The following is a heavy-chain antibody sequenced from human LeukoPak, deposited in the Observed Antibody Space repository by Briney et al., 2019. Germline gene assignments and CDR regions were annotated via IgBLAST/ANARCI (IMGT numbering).Heavy chain of an antibody. V-gene: IGHV7-4-1*02. CDR3: ARGYCSGGSCSLVDY. CDR1: GYTFTSYD. J-gene: IGHJ4*02. CDR2: INTNTGNP. D-gene: IGHD2-15*01. Sequence: ASVKVSCKASGYTFTSYDINWVRQAPGQGLEWMGWINTNTGNPTYAQGFTGRFVFSLDTSVSTAYLQISSLKAEDTAVYYCARGYCSGGSCSLVDYWGQGTLVTVSS.